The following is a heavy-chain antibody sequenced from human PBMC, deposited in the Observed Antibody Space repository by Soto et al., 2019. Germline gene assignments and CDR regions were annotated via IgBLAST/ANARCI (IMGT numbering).Heavy chain of an antibody. CDR3: ARVWSYYDILTGYPSYYYYYMDV. V-gene: IGHV4-59*01. J-gene: IGHJ6*03. CDR2: IYYSGST. Sequence: SETLSLTCTVSGGSISSFYWSWIRQPPGKGLEWIGYIYYSGSTNYNPSLESRVTISVDTSKNQFSLKLSSVTAADTAVYYCARVWSYYDILTGYPSYYYYYMDVWGKGTTVTLSS. D-gene: IGHD3-9*01. CDR1: GGSISSFY.